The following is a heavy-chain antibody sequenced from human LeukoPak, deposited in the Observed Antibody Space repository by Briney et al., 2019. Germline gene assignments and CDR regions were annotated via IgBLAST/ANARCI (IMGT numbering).Heavy chain of an antibody. CDR3: AREAPLHMACFDY. V-gene: IGHV3-30-3*01. CDR2: ILYDGSNK. D-gene: IGHD2-21*01. J-gene: IGHJ4*02. Sequence: GGSLRLSRAASGFTFSSYAMHWVRQAPGKGLEWVAVILYDGSNKYYADSVKGRFTISRDNSKNTLYLQMNSLRAEDTAVYYCAREAPLHMACFDYRGQGTLVTVSS. CDR1: GFTFSSYA.